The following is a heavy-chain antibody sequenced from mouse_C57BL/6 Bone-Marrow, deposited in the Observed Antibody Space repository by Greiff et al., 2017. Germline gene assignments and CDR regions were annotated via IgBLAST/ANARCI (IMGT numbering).Heavy chain of an antibody. D-gene: IGHD2-2*01. V-gene: IGHV1-69*01. J-gene: IGHJ3*01. Sequence: VQLQQPGAELVMPGASVKLSCKASGYTFTSYWMHWVKQRPGHGLEWIGEIDPSDSYTNYNQKFKGKSTLTVDKSSSTAYMQLSSLTSEDSAVYYCARDGYDGAWFAYWGQGTLVTVSA. CDR3: ARDGYDGAWFAY. CDR2: IDPSDSYT. CDR1: GYTFTSYW.